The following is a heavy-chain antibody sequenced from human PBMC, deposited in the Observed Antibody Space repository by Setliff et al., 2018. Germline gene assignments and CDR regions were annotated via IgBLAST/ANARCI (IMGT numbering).Heavy chain of an antibody. J-gene: IGHJ3*02. CDR2: INHSGST. CDR1: GGSFSDYY. CDR3: AGVYGENDLPDI. V-gene: IGHV4-34*01. Sequence: SETLSLTCTVYGGSFSDYYWGWVRQPPGKGLEWIGEINHSGSTNYITSLKSRLTISVDTSKNQFSLKLSSVTAADTAMYYCAGVYGENDLPDIWGQGTMVTVSS. D-gene: IGHD4-17*01.